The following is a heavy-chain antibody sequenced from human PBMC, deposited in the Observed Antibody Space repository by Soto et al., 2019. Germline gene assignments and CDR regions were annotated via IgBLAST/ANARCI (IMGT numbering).Heavy chain of an antibody. Sequence: SETLSLTCTVSGGSISSGDYYWSWIRQPPGQGLEWIGYIYYSGSTYYNPSLKSRVTISVDTSKNQFSLKLSSLNAVDTAMYYCARGYVRGSKPYWYFDLRGRGTLVTVSS. CDR1: GGSISSGDYY. CDR3: ARGYVRGSKPYWYFDL. D-gene: IGHD2-2*01. J-gene: IGHJ2*01. V-gene: IGHV4-30-4*01. CDR2: IYYSGST.